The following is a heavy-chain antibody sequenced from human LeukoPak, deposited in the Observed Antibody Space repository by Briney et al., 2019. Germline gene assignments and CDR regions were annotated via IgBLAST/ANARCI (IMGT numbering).Heavy chain of an antibody. Sequence: GGSLRLSCAASGFTFSSYAMSWVRQAPGKGLEWVSAISGSGGSTYYADSVKGRFTISRDNSKNTLYLQMNSLRAEDTAVYYCAKDIGYYYDSSGYSGFDYWGQGTLVTVSS. J-gene: IGHJ4*02. CDR3: AKDIGYYYDSSGYSGFDY. D-gene: IGHD3-22*01. V-gene: IGHV3-23*01. CDR1: GFTFSSYA. CDR2: ISGSGGST.